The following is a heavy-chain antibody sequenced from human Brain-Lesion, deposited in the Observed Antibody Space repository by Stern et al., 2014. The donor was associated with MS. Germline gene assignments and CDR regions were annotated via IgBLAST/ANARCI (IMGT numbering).Heavy chain of an antibody. J-gene: IGHJ4*02. CDR2: SDHSGST. Sequence: QVQLQESGPGLVKPSGTLSLTCAVSGGSISSSNWWSWVRQSPGKGLEWIGESDHSGSTIYNPSLKSRVTVSADKSKNRFSLTLRSVPAADTAVYFCARFPASRPHVFDSWGQGTLVTVSS. D-gene: IGHD6-13*01. V-gene: IGHV4-4*02. CDR1: GGSISSSNW. CDR3: ARFPASRPHVFDS.